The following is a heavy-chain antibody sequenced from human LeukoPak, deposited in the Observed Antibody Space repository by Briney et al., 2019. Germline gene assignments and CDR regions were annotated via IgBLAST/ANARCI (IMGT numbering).Heavy chain of an antibody. CDR1: GFTFSSYG. CDR3: ATPTGLGYYYGMDV. D-gene: IGHD1-14*01. CDR2: ISYDGSNK. J-gene: IGHJ6*02. V-gene: IGHV3-30*03. Sequence: PTGRSLRLSCAASGFTFSSYGMHWVSQAPGKGLEWEAVISYDGSNKYYADSVKGRFTISRDNSKNTLYLQMNSLRAEDTAVYYCATPTGLGYYYGMDVWGQGTTVTVSS.